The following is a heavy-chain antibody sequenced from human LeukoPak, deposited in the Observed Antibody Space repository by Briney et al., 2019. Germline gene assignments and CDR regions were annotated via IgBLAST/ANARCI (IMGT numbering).Heavy chain of an antibody. Sequence: PSETLSLTCTVSGGSISTYYWSWIRQPPGKGLEWIGYIYYSGSTKYNPSLKSRVTISIDTSKNQFSLKLSSVIAADTAVYYCARLSTVTTFDYWGQGTLVTVSS. V-gene: IGHV4-59*08. CDR2: IYYSGST. CDR3: ARLSTVTTFDY. J-gene: IGHJ4*02. CDR1: GGSISTYY. D-gene: IGHD4-17*01.